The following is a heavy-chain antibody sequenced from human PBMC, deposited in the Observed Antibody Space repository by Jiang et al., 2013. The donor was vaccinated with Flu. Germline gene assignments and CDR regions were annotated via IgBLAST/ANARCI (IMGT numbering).Heavy chain of an antibody. D-gene: IGHD3-16*01. CDR3: ANWGAFLGKDAFDI. CDR2: IYYSGST. CDR1: VAPSVVTT. Sequence: GSGLVKPFGDPVPRPALSLVAPSVVTTGAGSGSPQGRDWEWIGYIYYSGSTNYNPSLKSRVTISVDTSKNQFSLKLSSVTAADTAVYYCANWGAFLGKDAFDIWGPRDNGSPVSS. V-gene: IGHV4-59*01. J-gene: IGHJ3*02.